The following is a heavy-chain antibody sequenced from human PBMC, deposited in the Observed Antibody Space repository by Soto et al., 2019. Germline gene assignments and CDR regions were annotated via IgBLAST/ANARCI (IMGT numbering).Heavy chain of an antibody. CDR2: IKSKIDGETT. CDR3: TPLALKYVSGWYDFSD. Sequence: EAQLVESGGGLVKPGGSLRLSCAASGFTFSNVWMHWVRQAPGKGLEWVGRIKSKIDGETTDYAAPVTGRFSISRDDPKNPLYLQMNSLKTEDTSVYYCTPLALKYVSGWYDFSDCGQGTLVTVSS. D-gene: IGHD6-19*01. CDR1: GFTFSNVW. J-gene: IGHJ4*02. V-gene: IGHV3-15*07.